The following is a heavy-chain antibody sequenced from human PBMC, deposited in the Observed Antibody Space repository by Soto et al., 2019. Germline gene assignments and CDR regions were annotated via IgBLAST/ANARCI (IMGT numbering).Heavy chain of an antibody. CDR2: IKDDGSQT. CDR1: GFTFSAYW. Sequence: EVKLEASGGGLVQTGGSLRLSCAVSGFTFSAYWMRWVRQSPGRGLEGVANIKDDGSQTYYVDSVRGRFTISRDNGQNSLYLHMNSLRAEDTAVYYCATAVRGSAWSYWGQGTLVTVSS. CDR3: ATAVRGSAWSY. V-gene: IGHV3-7*01. J-gene: IGHJ4*02. D-gene: IGHD6-19*01.